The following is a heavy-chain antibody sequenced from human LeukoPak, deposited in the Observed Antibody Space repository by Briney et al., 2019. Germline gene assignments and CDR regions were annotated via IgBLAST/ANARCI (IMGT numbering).Heavy chain of an antibody. CDR2: IYYSGSA. V-gene: IGHV4-39*01. J-gene: IGHJ4*02. CDR3: ARSYGMATITYDY. CDR1: GGSISSSSYY. Sequence: SETLSLTCTVSGGSISSSSYYWGWIRQPPGKGLEWIGSIYYSGSAYYNPSLKSRVTISVDTSKNQFSLKLGSVTAADTAVYYCARSYGMATITYDYWGQGTLVTVSS. D-gene: IGHD5-24*01.